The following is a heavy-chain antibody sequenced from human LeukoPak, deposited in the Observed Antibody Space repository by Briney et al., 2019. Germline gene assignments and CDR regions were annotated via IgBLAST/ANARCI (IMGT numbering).Heavy chain of an antibody. Sequence: HPGGSLRLSCAASGFTFSSSTMNWVRQAPGRGLEWISHITSSSSIIYYADSVQGRFTISRDDAKNSLYLQMNSLRAEDTAVYYCARHFGSGSYYYHYMDVWGKGTTVTVSS. CDR3: ARHFGSGSYYYHYMDV. CDR1: GFTFSSST. CDR2: ITSSSSII. D-gene: IGHD3-10*01. J-gene: IGHJ6*03. V-gene: IGHV3-48*01.